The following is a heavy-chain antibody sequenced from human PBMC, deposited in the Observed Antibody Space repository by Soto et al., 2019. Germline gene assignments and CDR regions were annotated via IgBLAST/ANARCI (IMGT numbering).Heavy chain of an antibody. CDR2: IYWDDDK. CDR1: GFSLSTSGVG. J-gene: IGHJ4*02. D-gene: IGHD3-22*01. V-gene: IGHV2-5*02. Sequence: QITLKESGPTLVKPTQPLTLTCTFSGFSLSTSGVGVGWIRQPPGKALEWLALIYWDDDKRYSPSLKSRLTITKDTSKNQVVLTMTNMDPVDTATYYCARTTQWLLFDYWGQGTLVTVSS. CDR3: ARTTQWLLFDY.